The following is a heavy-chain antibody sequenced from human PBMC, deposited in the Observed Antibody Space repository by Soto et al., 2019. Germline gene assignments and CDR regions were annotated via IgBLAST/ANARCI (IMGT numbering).Heavy chain of an antibody. CDR2: IYYSGST. CDR3: ARQRSASSGWHSYYYYYYMDV. CDR1: GGSLSSSSYY. D-gene: IGHD6-19*01. V-gene: IGHV4-39*01. Sequence: SETLSLTCTVSGGSLSSSSYYWGWIRQPPGKGLEWIGSIYYSGSTYYNPSLKSRVTISVDTSKNQFSLKLSSVTAADTAVYYCARQRSASSGWHSYYYYYYMDVWGKGTTVTVSS. J-gene: IGHJ6*03.